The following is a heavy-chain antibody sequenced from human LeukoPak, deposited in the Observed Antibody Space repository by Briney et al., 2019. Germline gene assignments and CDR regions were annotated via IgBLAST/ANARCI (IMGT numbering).Heavy chain of an antibody. D-gene: IGHD3-22*01. CDR3: ARESKYYYDSSGYFEN. CDR2: IYYSGST. V-gene: IGHV4-59*01. Sequence: PSETLSLTCTVSGGSISSYYWSWLRQPPGKGLEWIGYIYYSGSTNYNPSLKSRVTISVDTSKSQFSLKLSSVTAADTAVYYCARESKYYYDSSGYFENWGQGTLVTVAS. J-gene: IGHJ4*02. CDR1: GGSISSYY.